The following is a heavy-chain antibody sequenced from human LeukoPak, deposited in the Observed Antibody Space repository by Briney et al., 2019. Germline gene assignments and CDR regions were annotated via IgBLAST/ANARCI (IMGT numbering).Heavy chain of an antibody. CDR3: SSYCSEGTCYGYFHH. CDR2: ISHTGSLI. J-gene: IGHJ1*01. D-gene: IGHD2-15*01. V-gene: IGHV3-48*03. Sequence: SGGSLRLSCAASGFTSIPSELNWVRQAPGKGLEWISYISHTGSLIYYADSVKGRFTISRDNANSFLYLQMDSLRVEDTGIYYCSSYCSEGTCYGYFHHWGQGTLVSVSS. CDR1: GFTSIPSE.